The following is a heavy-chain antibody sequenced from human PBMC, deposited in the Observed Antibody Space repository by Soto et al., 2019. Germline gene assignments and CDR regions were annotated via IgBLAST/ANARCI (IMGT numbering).Heavy chain of an antibody. D-gene: IGHD2-15*01. CDR2: IVVGSGNT. Sequence: SVKVSCKASGFTFTSSAMQWVRQARGQRLEWIGWIVVGSGNTNYAQKFQERVTITRDMSTSTAYMELSSLRSEDTAVYYCAAGYCSGGSCHTSDYWGQGTLVTVSS. CDR3: AAGYCSGGSCHTSDY. CDR1: GFTFTSSA. V-gene: IGHV1-58*02. J-gene: IGHJ4*02.